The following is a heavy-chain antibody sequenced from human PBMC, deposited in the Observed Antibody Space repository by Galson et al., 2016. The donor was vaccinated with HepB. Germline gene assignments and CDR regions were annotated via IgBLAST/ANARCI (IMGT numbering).Heavy chain of an antibody. D-gene: IGHD4-17*01. CDR3: AKDIWDYGDYEYPLKFDY. CDR2: ISGSGGST. J-gene: IGHJ4*02. Sequence: SLRLSCAASAFTFSSYAMSWVRQAPGKGLEWVSAISGSGGSTYYADSVKGRFTISRDNSKNTLYLQMNSLRAEDTAVYDCAKDIWDYGDYEYPLKFDYWGQGTLVTVSS. CDR1: AFTFSSYA. V-gene: IGHV3-23*01.